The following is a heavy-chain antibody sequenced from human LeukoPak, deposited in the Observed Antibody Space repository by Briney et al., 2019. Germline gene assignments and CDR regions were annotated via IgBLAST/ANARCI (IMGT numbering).Heavy chain of an antibody. CDR1: GFTFSSYA. Sequence: GGSLRLSCAASGFTFSSYAMSWVRQAPGKGLEWVSAISGSGGSTYYADSVKGRFTISRDNSKNTLYLQMNSLRAEDTAVYYCAKARGYYDFWSGYYEIDYWGQGTLVTVSS. J-gene: IGHJ4*02. V-gene: IGHV3-23*01. CDR3: AKARGYYDFWSGYYEIDY. CDR2: ISGSGGST. D-gene: IGHD3-3*01.